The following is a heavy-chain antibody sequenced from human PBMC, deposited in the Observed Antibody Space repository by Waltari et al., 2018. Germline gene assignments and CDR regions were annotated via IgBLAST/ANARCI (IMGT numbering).Heavy chain of an antibody. CDR2: INHSGST. V-gene: IGHV4-34*01. J-gene: IGHJ4*02. CDR1: GGSFSGYY. CDR3: ARIIGDSSSWRDY. Sequence: QVQLQQWGAGLLKPSETLSLTCAVYGGSFSGYYWSWIRQPPGKGLEWIGEINHSGSTNHNPDLKSRVTIAVDTSKNQFSLKLSSVTAADTAVYYCARIIGDSSSWRDYWGQGTLVTVSS. D-gene: IGHD6-13*01.